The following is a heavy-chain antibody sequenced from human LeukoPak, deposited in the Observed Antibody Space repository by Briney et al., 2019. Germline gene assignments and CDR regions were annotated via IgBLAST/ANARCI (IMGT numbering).Heavy chain of an antibody. J-gene: IGHJ4*02. D-gene: IGHD1-7*01. CDR1: GFTFSNYA. V-gene: IGHV3-48*04. CDR2: IRTSGTNT. CDR3: ARMNYVSSGWGAPFDY. Sequence: TGGSLRLSCAAAGFTFSNYAMTWVRQAPGKGLEWVSYIRTSGTNTDYTGSVKGRFTISRDNAKNSLYLQMNSLRAEDTAVYYCARMNYVSSGWGAPFDYWGQGTLVTVSS.